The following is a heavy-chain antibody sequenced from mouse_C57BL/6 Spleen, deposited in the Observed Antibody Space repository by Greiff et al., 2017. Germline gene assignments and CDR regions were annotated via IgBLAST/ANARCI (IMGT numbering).Heavy chain of an antibody. CDR3: SGGHSNCSYFDY. V-gene: IGHV1-4*01. J-gene: IGHJ2*01. CDR1: GYTFTSYT. D-gene: IGHD2-5*01. CDR2: INPSSGYT. Sequence: QVQLQQSGAELARPGASVKMSCKASGYTFTSYTMHWVKQRPGQGLEWIGYINPSSGYTKYNQKFKDKATLTADKSSSTAYMLLSSLTSEDAAVYYCSGGHSNCSYFDYWGQGTTLTVSS.